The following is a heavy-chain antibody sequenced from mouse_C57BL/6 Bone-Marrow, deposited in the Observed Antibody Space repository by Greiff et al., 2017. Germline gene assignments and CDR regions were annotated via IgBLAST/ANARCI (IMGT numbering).Heavy chain of an antibody. CDR3: AWQYYGSSGYVDV. J-gene: IGHJ1*03. CDR1: GFSLTSYG. D-gene: IGHD1-1*01. Sequence: VMLVESGPGLVQPSQSLSITCTVSGFSLTSYGVHWVRQPPGKGLEWLGVIWSGGSTDYNAAFISRLSISKDNSKSQVFFKMNSLQADDTAIYYCAWQYYGSSGYVDVWGTGTTVTVSS. CDR2: IWSGGST. V-gene: IGHV2-4*01.